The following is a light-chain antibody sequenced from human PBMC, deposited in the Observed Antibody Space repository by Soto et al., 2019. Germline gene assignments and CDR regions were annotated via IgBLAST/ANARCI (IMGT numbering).Light chain of an antibody. J-gene: IGKJ4*01. CDR1: QSVSSN. Sequence: EIVMTQSPATLSVSPGDTATLSCRASQSVSSNLAWYQQKPGQAPRLLIYGASSRATGTPGRFSGSGSGTDFTLTISSLQSEDFAVYYCQQYNSWPLTFGGGTKVEIK. V-gene: IGKV3D-15*01. CDR2: GAS. CDR3: QQYNSWPLT.